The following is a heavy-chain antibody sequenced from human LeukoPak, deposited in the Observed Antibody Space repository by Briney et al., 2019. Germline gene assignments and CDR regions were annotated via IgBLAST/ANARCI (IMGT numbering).Heavy chain of an antibody. V-gene: IGHV3-23*01. CDR3: AREERRYYFDY. J-gene: IGHJ4*02. CDR1: GFTFSSYA. D-gene: IGHD2/OR15-2a*01. CDR2: ISGSGGST. Sequence: GGSLRLSCAASGFTFSSYAMSWVRQAPGKGLEWVSAISGSGGSTYYADSVKGRFTISRDNAKNSLYLQMNSLRAEDTAVYYCAREERRYYFDYWGQGTLVTVSS.